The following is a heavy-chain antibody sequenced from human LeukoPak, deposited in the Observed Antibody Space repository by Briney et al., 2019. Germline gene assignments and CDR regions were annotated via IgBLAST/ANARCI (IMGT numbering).Heavy chain of an antibody. J-gene: IGHJ4*02. D-gene: IGHD1-14*01. CDR3: ARDVYNDH. Sequence: QWLELMRWINPHSGGTNYPQKFQGRVTMTTDTSISTAYMELSRLRSDDTAVYYFARDVYNDHGGQGTLVTVSS. V-gene: IGHV1-2*02. CDR2: INPHSGGT.